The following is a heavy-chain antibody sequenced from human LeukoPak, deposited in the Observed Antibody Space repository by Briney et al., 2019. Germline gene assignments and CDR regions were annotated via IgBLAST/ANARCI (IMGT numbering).Heavy chain of an antibody. CDR2: IYYSGST. D-gene: IGHD6-13*01. CDR3: ARHSGSSWSYFDH. V-gene: IGHV4-39*01. CDR1: GGSISSSSYY. J-gene: IGHJ4*02. Sequence: SETLSLTCTVSGGSISSSSYYWAWIRQPPGKGLEWIGSIYYSGSTYYNPSVKSRVTISVDTSKNQFSLKLSSVTAADTAMYYCARHSGSSWSYFDHWGQGILVTVSS.